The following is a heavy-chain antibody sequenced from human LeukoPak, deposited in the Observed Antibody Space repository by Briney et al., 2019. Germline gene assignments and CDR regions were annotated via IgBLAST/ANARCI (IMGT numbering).Heavy chain of an antibody. D-gene: IGHD3-9*01. CDR3: ARNKGLGLRYFDWLPIPVY. J-gene: IGHJ4*02. CDR2: IYYSGST. V-gene: IGHV4-59*01. CDR1: GGSISSYY. Sequence: SETLSLTCTVSGGSISSYYGSWIRQPPGKGLEWIGYIYYSGSTNYNPSLRSRVTISVDTSKNQFSLKLSSVTAADTAVYYCARNKGLGLRYFDWLPIPVYWGQGTLVTVSS.